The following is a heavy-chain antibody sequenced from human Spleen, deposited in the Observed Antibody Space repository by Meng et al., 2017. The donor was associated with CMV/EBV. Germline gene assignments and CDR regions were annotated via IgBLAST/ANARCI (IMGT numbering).Heavy chain of an antibody. CDR2: ISASADRT. V-gene: IGHV3-23*01. J-gene: IGHJ4*02. CDR1: GFTVSSNY. D-gene: IGHD6-6*01. Sequence: GESLKISCAASGFTVSSNYMSWVRQAPGKGLEWVSAISASADRTYYADSVKGRFIISRDNSKNTVYLQMNSLRAEDTALYYCAKAIEARPAGHFDYWGQGTLVTVSS. CDR3: AKAIEARPAGHFDY.